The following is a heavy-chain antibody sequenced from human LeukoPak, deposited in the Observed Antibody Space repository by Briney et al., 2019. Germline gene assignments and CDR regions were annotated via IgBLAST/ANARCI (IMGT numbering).Heavy chain of an antibody. D-gene: IGHD4-23*01. J-gene: IGHJ4*02. CDR1: GGSISSYY. CDR3: ASGGGKKIFDY. Sequence: SETLSLTCTVSGGSISSYYWSWIRQPPGKGLEWIGYIYYSGSTNYNPSLKSRVTISVDTSKNQFSLKLSSVTAADTAVYYCASGGGKKIFDYWGQGTLVTVSS. CDR2: IYYSGST. V-gene: IGHV4-59*01.